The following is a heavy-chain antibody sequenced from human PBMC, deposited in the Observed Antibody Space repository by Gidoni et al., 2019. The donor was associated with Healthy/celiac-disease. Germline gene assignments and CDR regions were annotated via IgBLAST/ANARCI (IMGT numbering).Heavy chain of an antibody. CDR3: ARQVMTYYYYYYGMDV. Sequence: QVQLVQSGAEVKKPGASVKVSCKASGYTFTGYDINWVRQAAGQGLEWMGWMNPNSGNTGYAQKFQGRVTMTRNTSISTAYMELSSLRSEDTAVYYCARQVMTYYYYYYGMDVWGQGTTVTVSS. V-gene: IGHV1-8*01. CDR2: MNPNSGNT. D-gene: IGHD2-21*02. J-gene: IGHJ6*02. CDR1: GYTFTGYD.